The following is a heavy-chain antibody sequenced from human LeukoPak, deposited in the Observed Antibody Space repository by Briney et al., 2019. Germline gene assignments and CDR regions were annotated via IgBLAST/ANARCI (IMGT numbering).Heavy chain of an antibody. CDR3: AKGSSSWYTGTVDAFDI. CDR1: GFTFSSYG. Sequence: PGRSLRLSCAASGFTFSSYGMHWGRQAPGKGVEWVAVIPYDGSNKYYADSVKGRFTISRDNSKNTLYLQMNSLRAEDTAVYYCAKGSSSWYTGTVDAFDIWGQGTMVTVSS. V-gene: IGHV3-30*18. D-gene: IGHD6-13*01. CDR2: IPYDGSNK. J-gene: IGHJ3*02.